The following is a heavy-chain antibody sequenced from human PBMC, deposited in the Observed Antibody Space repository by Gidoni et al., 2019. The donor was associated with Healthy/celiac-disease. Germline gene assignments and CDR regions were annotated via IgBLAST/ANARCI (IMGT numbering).Heavy chain of an antibody. D-gene: IGHD1-26*01. CDR1: GFTFSNAW. CDR2: IKSKTDGGTT. J-gene: IGHJ4*02. Sequence: EVQLVESGGGLVKPGGSLRLSCAASGFTFSNAWMSWVRQAPGKGLEWVGRIKSKTDGGTTDYAAPVKGRFTISRDDSKNTLYLQMNSLKTEDTAVYYCTTGLPWELLFYDYWGQGTLVTVSS. CDR3: TTGLPWELLFYDY. V-gene: IGHV3-15*01.